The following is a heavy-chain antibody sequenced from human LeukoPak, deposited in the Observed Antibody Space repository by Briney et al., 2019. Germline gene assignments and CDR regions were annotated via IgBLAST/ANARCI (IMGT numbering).Heavy chain of an antibody. CDR1: GYPIGSGYF. CDR2: IYYSGTT. V-gene: IGHV4-38-2*01. J-gene: IGHJ4*02. D-gene: IGHD1-1*01. Sequence: PSETLSLTCGVSGYPIGSGYFWGWIRQPPGRGLEWIATIYYSGTTYYNPSLQSRITISMDTSKNQFSLKLTSVTAADTALYYCARHGNYNWNDGRTFDYWGQGTLVTVSS. CDR3: ARHGNYNWNDGRTFDY.